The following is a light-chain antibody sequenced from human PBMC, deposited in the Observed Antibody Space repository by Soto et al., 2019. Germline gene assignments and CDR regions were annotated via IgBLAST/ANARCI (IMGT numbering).Light chain of an antibody. V-gene: IGKV3-15*01. J-gene: IGKJ4*01. CDR1: QSVSTN. CDR2: GTS. CDR3: QQYNNWPLT. Sequence: ETVMTQSPATLSVSPGERATLSCRASQSVSTNLAWYQQKPGQAPRLLIYGTSTRATGIPATFSGSGSGTEFTLTISRLQSEDFSVYYCQQYNNWPLTFGGGTRVEIK.